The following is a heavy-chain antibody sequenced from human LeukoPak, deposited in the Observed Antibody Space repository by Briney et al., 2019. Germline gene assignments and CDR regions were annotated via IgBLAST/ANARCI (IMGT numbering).Heavy chain of an antibody. Sequence: GGSLRLSCAASGFTFSSYSMNWVRQAPGKGLEWVSSISSGSSYTYFADSVKGRFTISRDNAKNSLYLQINSLRAEDTAVYYCARGDKYIAFSPPLQGFDYWGQGTLVTVSS. CDR3: ARGDKYIAFSPPLQGFDY. V-gene: IGHV3-21*01. J-gene: IGHJ4*02. D-gene: IGHD3-3*02. CDR1: GFTFSSYS. CDR2: ISSGSSYT.